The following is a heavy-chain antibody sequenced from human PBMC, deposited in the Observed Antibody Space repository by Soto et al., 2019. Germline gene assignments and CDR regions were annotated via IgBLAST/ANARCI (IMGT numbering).Heavy chain of an antibody. V-gene: IGHV1-18*01. CDR1: GYTFTSYG. CDR2: ISAYNGNT. CDR3: ARDNRGGYYDSSGYYDFDY. Sequence: ASVKVSCKASGYTFTSYGISWVRRAPGQGLEWMGWISAYNGNTNYAQKLQGRVTMTPDTSTSTAYMELRSLRSDDTAVYYCARDNRGGYYDSSGYYDFDYWGQGTLVTVSS. J-gene: IGHJ4*02. D-gene: IGHD3-22*01.